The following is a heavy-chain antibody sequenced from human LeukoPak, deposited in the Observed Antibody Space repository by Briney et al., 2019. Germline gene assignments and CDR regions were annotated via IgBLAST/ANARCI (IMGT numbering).Heavy chain of an antibody. CDR3: AGEVRSRITIFGVVPSGDWFDP. CDR1: GGSISSYY. Sequence: SETLSLTCTVSGGSISSYYWSWIRQPPGKGLEWIGYIYYSGSTNYNPSLKSRVTISVDTSKNQFSLKLSSVTAADTAVYYCAGEVRSRITIFGVVPSGDWFDPWGQGTLVTVSS. D-gene: IGHD3-3*01. CDR2: IYYSGST. V-gene: IGHV4-59*01. J-gene: IGHJ5*02.